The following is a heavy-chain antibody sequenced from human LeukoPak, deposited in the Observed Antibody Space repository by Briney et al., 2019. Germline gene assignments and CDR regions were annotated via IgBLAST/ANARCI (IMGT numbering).Heavy chain of an antibody. Sequence: GGSLRLSCAASGFTFSSYSMNWVRQAPGKGLEWVSSISSSSSYIYYADSVKGRFTISRDNAKNSLYLQMNSLRAEDTAVYYCARDRRTDKYYHDSSSIPWRYYYYYMDVWGKGTTVTISS. V-gene: IGHV3-21*01. D-gene: IGHD3-22*01. CDR1: GFTFSSYS. J-gene: IGHJ6*03. CDR3: ARDRRTDKYYHDSSSIPWRYYYYYMDV. CDR2: ISSSSSYI.